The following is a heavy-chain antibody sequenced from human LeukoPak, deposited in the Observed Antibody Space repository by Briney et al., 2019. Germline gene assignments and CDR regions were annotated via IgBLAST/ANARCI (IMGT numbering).Heavy chain of an antibody. J-gene: IGHJ4*02. CDR3: ASQTGLFDY. V-gene: IGHV3-30*03. Sequence: GGSLRLSCAASGFTFSSYGMHWVRQAPGKGLEWVAVISYDGSNKYYADSVKGRFTISRDNAKNSLYLQMNSLRAEDTAVYYCASQTGLFDYWGQGTLVTVSS. CDR2: ISYDGSNK. D-gene: IGHD1-1*01. CDR1: GFTFSSYG.